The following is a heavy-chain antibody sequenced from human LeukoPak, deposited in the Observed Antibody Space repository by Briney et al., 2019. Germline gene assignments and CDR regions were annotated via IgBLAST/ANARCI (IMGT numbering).Heavy chain of an antibody. CDR1: GYTFTSYG. J-gene: IGHJ4*02. CDR2: ISAYNGHT. V-gene: IGHV1-18*01. D-gene: IGHD3-22*01. Sequence: ASVKVSCKASGYTFTSYGISWVRQAPGQGLEWMEWISAYNGHTNYAQKLQGRVTMTTDASTSTAYMELRSLRSDDTAVYYCARADYDSSGYYFYYFDYWGQGTLVTVSS. CDR3: ARADYDSSGYYFYYFDY.